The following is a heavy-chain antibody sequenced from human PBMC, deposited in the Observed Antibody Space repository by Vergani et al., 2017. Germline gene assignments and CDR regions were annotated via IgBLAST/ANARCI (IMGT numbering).Heavy chain of an antibody. CDR1: GFTFDDYA. CDR2: ISWDGGST. CDR3: AKDNGEAGHQPYYYCGMDV. J-gene: IGHJ6*02. Sequence: EVQLVESGGVVVQPGGSLRLSCAASGFTFDDYAMHWVRQAPGKGLEWVSLISWDGGSTYYADSVKGRFTISRDNSKNSLYLQMNSLRAEDTALYYCAKDNGEAGHQPYYYCGMDVWGQGTTVTVSS. V-gene: IGHV3-43D*03.